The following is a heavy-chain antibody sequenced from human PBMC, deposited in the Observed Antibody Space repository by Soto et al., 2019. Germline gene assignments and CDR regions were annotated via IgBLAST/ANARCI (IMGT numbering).Heavy chain of an antibody. V-gene: IGHV3-15*07. CDR3: TTDPDHRYYDFWSGPAYGMDV. D-gene: IGHD3-3*01. CDR2: IKSKTDGGTT. Sequence: GGSLRLSCAASGFTFSNAWMNWVRQAPGKGLEWVGRIKSKTDGGTTDYAAPVKGRFTISRDDSKNTLYLQMNSLKTEDTAVYYCTTDPDHRYYDFWSGPAYGMDVWGQGTTVTVSS. J-gene: IGHJ6*02. CDR1: GFTFSNAW.